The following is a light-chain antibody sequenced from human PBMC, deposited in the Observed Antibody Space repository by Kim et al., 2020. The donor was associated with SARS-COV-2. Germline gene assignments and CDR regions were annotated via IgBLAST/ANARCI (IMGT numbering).Light chain of an antibody. J-gene: IGLJ3*02. Sequence: GQSINISCTGTSSDIGNYNFVSWSQQHPGKAPKLLIYDVSKRPSGVSDRFSGSKSGNTASLTISGLQAEDEADYYCSSHIGSSTWVFGGGTKLTVL. CDR3: SSHIGSSTWV. V-gene: IGLV2-14*04. CDR2: DVS. CDR1: SSDIGNYNF.